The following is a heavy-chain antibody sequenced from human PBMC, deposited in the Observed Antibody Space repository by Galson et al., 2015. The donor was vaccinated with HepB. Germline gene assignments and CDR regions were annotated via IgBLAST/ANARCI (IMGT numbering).Heavy chain of an antibody. Sequence: ETLSLTCAVSGVSISSRQYYWGWIRQSPKKGLAWIGSIYYGGRTYFSPPLKSRVTITVDTSKKQFSLKLTSVTAADTAVYFCARAAGDSSSYANDYWGQGMLVTVS. CDR3: ARAAGDSSSYANDY. V-gene: IGHV4-39*07. D-gene: IGHD5-18*01. CDR2: IYYGGRT. J-gene: IGHJ4*02. CDR1: GVSISSRQYY.